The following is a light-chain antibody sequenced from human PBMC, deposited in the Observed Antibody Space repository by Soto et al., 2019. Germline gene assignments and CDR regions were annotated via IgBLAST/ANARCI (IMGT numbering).Light chain of an antibody. CDR2: GAS. Sequence: EIVLTQSPGTLSLSPGERATLSCRASQSVSSNFLAWYQQKPGQAPRLLIYGASSGATGIPDRFSGGGSGTDFTLTISRLYPEDFAVYYCQHYDNSPRTFGGGTKVEIK. CDR1: QSVSSNF. CDR3: QHYDNSPRT. V-gene: IGKV3-20*01. J-gene: IGKJ4*01.